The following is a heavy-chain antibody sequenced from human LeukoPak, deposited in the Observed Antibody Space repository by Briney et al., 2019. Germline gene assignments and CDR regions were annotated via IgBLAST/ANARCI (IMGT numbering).Heavy chain of an antibody. V-gene: IGHV3-30*18. CDR3: AKDLRSSSWFRRYYYGMDV. D-gene: IGHD6-13*01. J-gene: IGHJ6*02. CDR2: ISYDGSNK. Sequence: GRSLRLSCAASRFTFSSYGMHWVRQAPGKGLEWVAVISYDGSNKYYADSVKGRFTISRDNSKNTLYLQMNSLRAEDTAVYYCAKDLRSSSWFRRYYYGMDVWGQGTTVTVSS. CDR1: RFTFSSYG.